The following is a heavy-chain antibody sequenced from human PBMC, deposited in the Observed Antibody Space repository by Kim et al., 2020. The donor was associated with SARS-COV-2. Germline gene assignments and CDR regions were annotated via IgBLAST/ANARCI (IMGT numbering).Heavy chain of an antibody. CDR3: ARDKDYLVGAFDI. V-gene: IGHV7-4-1*02. D-gene: IGHD2-8*02. Sequence: YAQGFTGRFVFSLDTTVSTAHLQISSLKAEDTAVYYCARDKDYLVGAFDIWGQGTMVTVSS. J-gene: IGHJ3*02.